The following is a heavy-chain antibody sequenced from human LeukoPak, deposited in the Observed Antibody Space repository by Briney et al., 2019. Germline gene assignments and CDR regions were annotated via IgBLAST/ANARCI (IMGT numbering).Heavy chain of an antibody. CDR3: AKDDRIVGANYFDY. CDR1: GFTFSSYA. D-gene: IGHD1-26*01. V-gene: IGHV3-23*01. Sequence: GGSLRLSCAASGFTFSSYAMSWDRQAPGKGLEWVSAISGSGGSTFYADSVKGRFTISRDNSKNTLYLQMNSLRAEDTAVYYCAKDDRIVGANYFDYWGQGTLVTVSS. J-gene: IGHJ4*02. CDR2: ISGSGGST.